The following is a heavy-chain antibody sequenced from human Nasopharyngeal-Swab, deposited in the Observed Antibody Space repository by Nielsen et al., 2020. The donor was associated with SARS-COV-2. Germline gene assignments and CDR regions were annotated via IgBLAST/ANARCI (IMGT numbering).Heavy chain of an antibody. Sequence: WVRQAPGQGLEWMGRINPNSGGTNYAQKFQGRVTMTRDTSISTAYMELSRLRSDDTAVYYCARVGPSGYYCGTDVWGQGTTVTVSS. CDR2: INPNSGGT. CDR3: ARVGPSGYYCGTDV. D-gene: IGHD6-25*01. V-gene: IGHV1-2*06. J-gene: IGHJ6*02.